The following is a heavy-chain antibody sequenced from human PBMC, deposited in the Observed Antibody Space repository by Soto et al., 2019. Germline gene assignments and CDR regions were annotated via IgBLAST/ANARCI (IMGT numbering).Heavy chain of an antibody. D-gene: IGHD2-2*01. Sequence: SETLSLTCTVSGSSISSYYWSWIRQPAGKGLEWIGRIYTSGSTNYNPSLKSRVTMSVDTSKNQFSLKLSSVTAADTAVYYCARACSSNSCYDVFDYWGQGTLVTVSS. CDR2: IYTSGST. CDR1: GSSISSYY. V-gene: IGHV4-4*07. CDR3: ARACSSNSCYDVFDY. J-gene: IGHJ4*02.